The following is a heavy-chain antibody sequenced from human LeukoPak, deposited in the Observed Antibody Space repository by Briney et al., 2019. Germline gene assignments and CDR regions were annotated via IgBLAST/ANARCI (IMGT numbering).Heavy chain of an antibody. D-gene: IGHD3-10*01. J-gene: IGHJ3*02. CDR2: FKSGGSTI. CDR3: ARDWGITMVRGVIIRLHAFDI. V-gene: IGHV3-11*01. Sequence: PEGDLRISCAAPGFTSGEYYMIQMRQAHGEPMDRVPYFKSGGSTIYYADSVKVRFTISRDNAKISLYLQMNSLRAEDTAVYYFARDWGITMVRGVIIRLHAFDIWGQGTMVTVSS. CDR1: GFTSGEYY.